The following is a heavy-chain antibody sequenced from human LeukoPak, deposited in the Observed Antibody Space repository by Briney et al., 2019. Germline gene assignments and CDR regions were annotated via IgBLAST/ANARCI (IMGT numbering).Heavy chain of an antibody. Sequence: GGSLRLSCAASGFTFSSYGMHWVRQAPGKGLEWVAVISYDGSNKYYADSVKGRFTISRDNSKNTLYLQMNSLRAEDTAVYYCARESGEGGYYPEYYFDYWGQGTLVTVSS. D-gene: IGHD3-10*01. J-gene: IGHJ4*02. CDR2: ISYDGSNK. CDR3: ARESGEGGYYPEYYFDY. CDR1: GFTFSSYG. V-gene: IGHV3-30*03.